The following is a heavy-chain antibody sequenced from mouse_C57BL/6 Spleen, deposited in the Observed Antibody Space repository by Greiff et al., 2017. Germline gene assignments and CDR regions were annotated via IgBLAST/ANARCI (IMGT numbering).Heavy chain of an antibody. CDR3: ARDYGSSFPWFAY. Sequence: VQLKQSGPELVKPGASVKISCKASGYTFTDYYMNWVKQSHGKSLEWIGDINPNNGGTSYNQKFKGKATLTVDKSSSTAYMELRSLTSEDSAVYYCARDYGSSFPWFAYWGQGTLVTVSA. CDR2: INPNNGGT. V-gene: IGHV1-26*01. J-gene: IGHJ3*01. CDR1: GYTFTDYY. D-gene: IGHD1-1*01.